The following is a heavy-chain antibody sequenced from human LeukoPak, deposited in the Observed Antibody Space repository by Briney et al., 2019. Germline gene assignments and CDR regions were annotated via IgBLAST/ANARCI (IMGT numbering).Heavy chain of an antibody. CDR2: IRSKSYGGTT. V-gene: IGHV3-49*04. J-gene: IGHJ6*03. CDR1: GFTFSDYA. Sequence: GGSLRLSCTASGFTFSDYAMSWVRQAPGKGLEWVGFIRSKSYGGTTEYAASVKGRFTISRDDSKSIAYLQMKSLKTEDTAVYYCTRDRGDPTVTTGSQTGYYYYYMDVWGKGTTVTVSS. CDR3: TRDRGDPTVTTGSQTGYYYYYMDV. D-gene: IGHD4-11*01.